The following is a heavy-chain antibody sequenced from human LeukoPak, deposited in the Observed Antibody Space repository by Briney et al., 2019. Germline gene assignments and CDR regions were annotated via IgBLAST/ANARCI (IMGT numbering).Heavy chain of an antibody. Sequence: PGGSLRLSCAASGFTFSSYAMSWVRQAPGKGLEWVSAISGSGDTTYYGDSVKGRFTVSRDNSKNTLFLQMNSLRAEDTAVYYCAKDTYSGSYSSFDYWGQGTLVTVSS. V-gene: IGHV3-23*01. CDR2: ISGSGDTT. CDR1: GFTFSSYA. CDR3: AKDTYSGSYSSFDY. D-gene: IGHD1-26*01. J-gene: IGHJ4*02.